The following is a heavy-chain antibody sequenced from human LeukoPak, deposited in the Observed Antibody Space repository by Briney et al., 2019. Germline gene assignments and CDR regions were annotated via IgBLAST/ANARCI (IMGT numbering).Heavy chain of an antibody. V-gene: IGHV4-4*02. J-gene: IGHJ4*02. CDR3: ATVSAFFYDSGGYYTFDY. D-gene: IGHD3-10*01. CDR2: IYHSGST. CDR1: GGSISSSKW. Sequence: PSGTLSLTCAVSGGSISSSKWWSWVRQPPGKGLEWIGEIYHSGSTNYNPSLKSRVAISVDKAKNPFSLKLSSVTAADTAVYYCATVSAFFYDSGGYYTFDYWGQGTLVTVSS.